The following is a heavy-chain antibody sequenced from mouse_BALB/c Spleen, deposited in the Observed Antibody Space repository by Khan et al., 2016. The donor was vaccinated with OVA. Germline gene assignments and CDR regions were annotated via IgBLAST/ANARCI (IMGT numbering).Heavy chain of an antibody. CDR1: GYTFTAYD. CDR2: IYPGDDST. Sequence: QVQLQQSGPELVKPGASVKISCKASGYTFTAYDINWVRQRPGQGLEWIGWIYPGDDSTEYNENFRGKATLTADKASNTAYMQISSLTSEKSAVYFCAREGLRGVAMDYWGQGTSVSVSS. CDR3: AREGLRGVAMDY. V-gene: IGHV1S56*01. J-gene: IGHJ4*01. D-gene: IGHD2-4*01.